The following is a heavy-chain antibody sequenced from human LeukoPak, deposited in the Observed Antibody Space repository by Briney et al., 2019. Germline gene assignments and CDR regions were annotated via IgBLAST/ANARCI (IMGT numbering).Heavy chain of an antibody. J-gene: IGHJ3*02. CDR3: ARHGRSGLRGECSGGSCQHDAFDI. CDR2: IYPGDSDT. D-gene: IGHD2-15*01. CDR1: GYSFTSYW. V-gene: IGHV5-51*01. Sequence: GESLKISCKGSGYSFTSYWIGWVRLMPGKGLERMGIIYPGDSDTRYSPSFQGQVTISADKSISTAYLQWSSLKASDTAMYYCARHGRSGLRGECSGGSCQHDAFDIWGQGTMVTVSS.